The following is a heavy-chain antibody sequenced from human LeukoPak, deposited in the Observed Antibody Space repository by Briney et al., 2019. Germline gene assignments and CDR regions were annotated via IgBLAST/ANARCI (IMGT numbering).Heavy chain of an antibody. V-gene: IGHV3-21*01. J-gene: IGHJ5*02. D-gene: IGHD3-3*01. CDR3: ARSVRVRFLEWTFRGNWFDP. CDR2: ISSSSSYI. CDR1: GFTFSSYS. Sequence: GGSLRLSCAASGFTFSSYSMNWVRQAPGKGLEWVSSISSSSSYICYADSVKGRFTISRDNAKNSLYLQMNSLRAEDTAVYYCARSVRVRFLEWTFRGNWFDPWGQGTLVTVSS.